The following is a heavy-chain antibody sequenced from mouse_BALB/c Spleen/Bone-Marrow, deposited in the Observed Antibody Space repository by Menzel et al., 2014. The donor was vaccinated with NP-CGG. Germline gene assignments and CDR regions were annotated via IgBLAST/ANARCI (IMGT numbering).Heavy chain of an antibody. D-gene: IGHD1-1*01. Sequence: EVQLQQSGAELVKPGASVKLSCTASGFNIKDTYVHWVKQRPEKGLEWIGWIDPANGNTKYDPKVQGKATITADTTSNTAYLHHSSPTSEDAAVDYGARYDYGWYFYVWGAGTTVTVSS. CDR1: GFNIKDTY. V-gene: IGHV14-3*02. CDR2: IDPANGNT. CDR3: ARYDYGWYFYV. J-gene: IGHJ1*01.